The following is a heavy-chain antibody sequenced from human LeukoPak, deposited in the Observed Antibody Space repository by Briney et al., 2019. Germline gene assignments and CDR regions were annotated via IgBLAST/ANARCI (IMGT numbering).Heavy chain of an antibody. D-gene: IGHD2-21*02. V-gene: IGHV3-7*01. CDR3: ARDAVVVTAKEYYFDY. CDR2: IKQDGSEK. J-gene: IGHJ4*02. Sequence: GGSPRLSCAASGFTFSSYWMSWVRQAPGKGLEWVANIKQDGSEKYYVDSVKGRFTISRDNAKNSLYLQMNSLRAEDTAVYYCARDAVVVTAKEYYFDYWGQGTLVTVSS. CDR1: GFTFSSYW.